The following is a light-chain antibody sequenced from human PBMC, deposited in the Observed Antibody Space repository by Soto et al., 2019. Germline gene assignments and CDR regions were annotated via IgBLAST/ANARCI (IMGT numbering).Light chain of an antibody. V-gene: IGKV1-39*01. CDR3: QQSYSTPWT. Sequence: DIQMTQSPSSLSASVGDRVTITCRASQSISSYLNWYQQNPGKTPKLLIYAASILQSGVPSRFSGSGSGTDVTRTISRLQPEDFATYYCQQSYSTPWTIGQGTKVEIK. J-gene: IGKJ1*01. CDR2: AAS. CDR1: QSISSY.